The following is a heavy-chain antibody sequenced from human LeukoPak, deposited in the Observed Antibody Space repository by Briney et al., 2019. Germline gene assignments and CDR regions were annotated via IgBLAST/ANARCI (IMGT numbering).Heavy chain of an antibody. D-gene: IGHD1-1*01. J-gene: IGHJ3*02. CDR2: IYSSGTT. CDR3: ARTLGLGTFDI. CDR1: GGSISSGSYY. V-gene: IGHV4-61*02. Sequence: SETLSLTCTVSGGSISSGSYYWSWIRQPAGKGLEWIGRIYSSGTTNYNPSLKSRVTISVDTSKNQFSLNLNSVTAADTAVYYCARTLGLGTFDIWGQGAMVTVSS.